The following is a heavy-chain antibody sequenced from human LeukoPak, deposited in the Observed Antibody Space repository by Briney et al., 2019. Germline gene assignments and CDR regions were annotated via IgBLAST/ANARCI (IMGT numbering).Heavy chain of an antibody. CDR2: IYYSGST. J-gene: IGHJ4*02. Sequence: PSETLSLTCTVSGGSISSSSYYWGWIRQPPGKGLEWIGSIYYSGSTYYNPSLKSRVTISVDTSKNQFSLKLSSVTAADTAVYYCARDPAQVDTAMDYWGQGTLVTVSS. V-gene: IGHV4-39*02. D-gene: IGHD5-18*01. CDR3: ARDPAQVDTAMDY. CDR1: GGSISSSSYY.